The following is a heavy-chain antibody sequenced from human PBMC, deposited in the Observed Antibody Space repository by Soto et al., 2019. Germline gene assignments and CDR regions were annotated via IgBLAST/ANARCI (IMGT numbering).Heavy chain of an antibody. Sequence: GGSLRLSCAASGFSFSSYAMHWVRQAPGKGREWVAVISYDGSNKYYASSVKRLFTISRDNSNNTLYLQMNILSADDTAVYYCAREFRFEQAVDYWGQGTLVTVSS. J-gene: IGHJ4*02. CDR3: AREFRFEQAVDY. CDR1: GFSFSSYA. V-gene: IGHV3-30-3*01. D-gene: IGHD3-10*01. CDR2: ISYDGSNK.